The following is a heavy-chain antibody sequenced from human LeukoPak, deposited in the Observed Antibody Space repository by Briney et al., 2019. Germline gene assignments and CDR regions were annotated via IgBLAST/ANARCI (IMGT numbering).Heavy chain of an antibody. Sequence: GGSLRLSCAASGFTFSSYGMHWVRQAPGKGLEWVAVISYDGSNKYYADSVKGRFTISRDNAKNSLYLQMNSLRAEDTAVYYCASFATYAFDIWGQGTMVTVSS. CDR1: GFTFSSYG. CDR3: ASFATYAFDI. CDR2: ISYDGSNK. V-gene: IGHV3-30*03. J-gene: IGHJ3*02.